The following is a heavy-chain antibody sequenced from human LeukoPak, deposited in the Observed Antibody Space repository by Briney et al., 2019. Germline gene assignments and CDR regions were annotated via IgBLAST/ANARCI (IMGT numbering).Heavy chain of an antibody. J-gene: IGHJ4*02. Sequence: PGGSLRLSYEASGFTFRHSWLSWIRQTPGKGLEWVANIHPDSSDKFYVDSMEGRFTISRDNTKNSLYLQIDNARLDDTGLYYCTRLPRETAGDYWGQGVPVIVSS. CDR2: IHPDSSDK. CDR3: TRLPRETAGDY. CDR1: GFTFRHSW. D-gene: IGHD1-14*01. V-gene: IGHV3-7*03.